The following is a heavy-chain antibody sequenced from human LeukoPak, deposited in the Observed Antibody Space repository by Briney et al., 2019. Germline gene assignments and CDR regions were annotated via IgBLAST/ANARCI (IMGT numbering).Heavy chain of an antibody. CDR2: ISYDGSNK. D-gene: IGHD6-6*01. CDR1: GFTFSSYA. Sequence: GGSLRLSCAASGFTFSSYAMHWVRQAPGKGLEWVAVISYDGSNKYYADSVKGRFTISRDNSKNTLYLQMNSLRAEDTAVYYCARDDLTTHSISSPGVGYWGQGTLVTVSS. V-gene: IGHV3-30-3*01. J-gene: IGHJ4*02. CDR3: ARDDLTTHSISSPGVGY.